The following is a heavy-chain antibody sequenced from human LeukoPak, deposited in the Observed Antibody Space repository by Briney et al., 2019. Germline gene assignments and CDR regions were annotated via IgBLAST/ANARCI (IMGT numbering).Heavy chain of an antibody. CDR2: IYYSGST. V-gene: IGHV4-31*03. CDR1: VGSISSGGSY. J-gene: IGHJ4*02. D-gene: IGHD6-13*01. CDR3: ARERYSSSWYGAAYFDF. Sequence: SETLSLPCTVSVGSISSGGSYWSWIRQHPGKGLEWIGYIYYSGSTYYNPSLKSRVTISVDTSKNQFSLKLSSVTAADTAVYYCARERYSSSWYGAAYFDFWGQGTLVTVSS.